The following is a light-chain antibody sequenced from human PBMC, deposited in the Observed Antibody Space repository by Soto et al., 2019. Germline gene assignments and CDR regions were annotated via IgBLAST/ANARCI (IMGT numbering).Light chain of an antibody. CDR3: QQYNSMLS. J-gene: IGKJ4*01. CDR2: DAS. Sequence: DIQMTQSPSSLSASVGDRVTIACQSSHDVSRNLNWFQQKPGEAPKLLIYDASNLERGVPSRFSASWSGTDFTFTISSLQPEDVATYYCQQYNSMLSFCGGTEIELK. V-gene: IGKV1-33*01. CDR1: HDVSRN.